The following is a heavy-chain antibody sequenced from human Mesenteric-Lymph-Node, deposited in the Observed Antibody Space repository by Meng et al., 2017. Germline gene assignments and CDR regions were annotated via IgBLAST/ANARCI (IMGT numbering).Heavy chain of an antibody. CDR1: GYTFTSYG. CDR3: ASSFCGGDCYAPSH. Sequence: QVQLVGAGAEVKKPGASVKVSCKASGYTFTSYGISWVRQAPGQGLEWMGWINPNSGATNYAQKFQGRVTMTRDTSTSTVYMELSSLRSEDTAVYYCASSFCGGDCYAPSHWGQGTLVTVSS. J-gene: IGHJ4*02. CDR2: INPNSGAT. D-gene: IGHD2-21*02. V-gene: IGHV1-18*01.